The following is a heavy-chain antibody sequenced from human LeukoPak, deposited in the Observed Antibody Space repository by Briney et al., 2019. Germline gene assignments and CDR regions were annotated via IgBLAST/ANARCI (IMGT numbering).Heavy chain of an antibody. D-gene: IGHD2-15*01. CDR2: MTPNSGNT. Sequence: ASVKVSCKASGYLFTNYDINWVRQATGQGLEWMGWMTPNSGNTGYAQKFQGRVTMTRNTSISTAYMELSSLRSEDAAVYYCARGAVDVSCSGGSCYHLDYWGQGTLVTVSS. CDR1: GYLFTNYD. J-gene: IGHJ4*02. V-gene: IGHV1-8*01. CDR3: ARGAVDVSCSGGSCYHLDY.